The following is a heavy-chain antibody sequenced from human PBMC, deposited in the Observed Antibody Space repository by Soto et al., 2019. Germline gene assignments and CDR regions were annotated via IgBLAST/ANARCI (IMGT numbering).Heavy chain of an antibody. J-gene: IGHJ5*02. D-gene: IGHD3-10*01. CDR3: AGGPSGRYYLGGFDP. CDR2: IVPIFGTA. V-gene: IGHV1-69*01. Sequence: QVQLVQSGAEVKKPGSSVKVSCRASGGRFSSYAINWVRQAPGQGLEWMGGIVPIFGTANYAQKFLGRVTTTTDESTTTVYMELRSLTSEDTAVYFCAGGPSGRYYLGGFDPWGQGTLVTVSS. CDR1: GGRFSSYA.